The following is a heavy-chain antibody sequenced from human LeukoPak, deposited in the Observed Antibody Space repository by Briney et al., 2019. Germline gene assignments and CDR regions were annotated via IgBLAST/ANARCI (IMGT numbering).Heavy chain of an antibody. J-gene: IGHJ4*02. Sequence: GGSLRLSCAVSGFTVSSNYKSWVRQAPGKGLDWVSVIYSGGSTYYADSVKGRFTISRDNSKNTLYLKMNSLRAEDTAVYSGPRGSSSSGWFVYWGQGTLVTVSS. CDR2: IYSGGST. CDR3: PRGSSSSGWFVY. D-gene: IGHD6-19*01. V-gene: IGHV3-53*01. CDR1: GFTVSSNY.